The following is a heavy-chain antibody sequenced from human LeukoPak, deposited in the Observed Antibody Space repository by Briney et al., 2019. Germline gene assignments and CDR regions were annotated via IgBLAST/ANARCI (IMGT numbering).Heavy chain of an antibody. J-gene: IGHJ6*03. CDR1: GYTFTSYG. D-gene: IGHD3-10*01. Sequence: ASVKVSFKASGYTFTSYGISWVRQAPGQGLEWMGWISAYNGNTNYAQKLQGRVTMTTDTSTRTAYMELRSLRSDDTAVYYCARDRSSGGLYYYHYMDVWGKGTTVTVSS. CDR3: ARDRSSGGLYYYHYMDV. V-gene: IGHV1-18*01. CDR2: ISAYNGNT.